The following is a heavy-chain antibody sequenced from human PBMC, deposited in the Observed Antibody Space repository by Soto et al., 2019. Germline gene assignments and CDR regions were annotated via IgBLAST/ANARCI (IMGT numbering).Heavy chain of an antibody. Sequence: PGESLKISCKSSGYNFTNYWIGWVRQIPGKGLEWMVIIHPRESHTRYNPSFQGQVTISADKSLNTAYLQWGSLKASDTAMYYCVRHVGGSTTFDYWGQGTRVTVSS. CDR3: VRHVGGSTTFDY. CDR2: IHPRESHT. J-gene: IGHJ4*02. V-gene: IGHV5-51*01. CDR1: GYNFTNYW. D-gene: IGHD1-26*01.